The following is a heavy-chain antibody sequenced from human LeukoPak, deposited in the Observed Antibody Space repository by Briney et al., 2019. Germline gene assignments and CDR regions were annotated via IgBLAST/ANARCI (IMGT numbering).Heavy chain of an antibody. CDR1: GGSISSGSYY. CDR2: IYTSGST. CDR3: ARGDCSSTSCYTFDY. D-gene: IGHD2-2*01. V-gene: IGHV4-61*02. J-gene: IGHJ4*02. Sequence: KPSQTLPLTCTVSGGSISSGSYYWSWIRQPAGKGLEWIGRIYTSGSTNYNPSLKSRVTISVDTSKNQFSLKLSSVTAADTAVYYCARGDCSSTSCYTFDYWGQGTLVTVSS.